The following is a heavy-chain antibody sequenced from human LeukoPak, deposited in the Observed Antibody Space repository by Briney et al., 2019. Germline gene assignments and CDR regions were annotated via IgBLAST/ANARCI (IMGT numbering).Heavy chain of an antibody. J-gene: IGHJ4*02. Sequence: ASVKVSCKVSGYTLTELSMHWVRQAPGKGLEWMGGSDPEDGETIYAQKFQGRVTMTEDTSTDTAYMELSSLRSEDTAVCYCATRPTYWGIAVAAAGEGVYFDYWGQGTLVTVSS. CDR1: GYTLTELS. CDR2: SDPEDGET. CDR3: ATRPTYWGIAVAAAGEGVYFDY. V-gene: IGHV1-24*01. D-gene: IGHD6-19*01.